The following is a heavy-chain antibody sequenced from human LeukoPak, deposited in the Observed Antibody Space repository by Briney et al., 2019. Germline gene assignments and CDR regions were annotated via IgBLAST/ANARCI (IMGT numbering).Heavy chain of an antibody. V-gene: IGHV4-59*01. Sequence: PSESLSLTPTLSGGSIRIYNWSWISETPRRGRGRSWHIYYRGSTNYSPSLKGRVTISVDTSKNQFSLKLSSVTAADTAVYYCARDGGSTVTPVYYFDYWGQGTLVTVSS. J-gene: IGHJ4*02. D-gene: IGHD4-17*01. CDR1: GGSIRIYN. CDR2: IYYRGST. CDR3: ARDGGSTVTPVYYFDY.